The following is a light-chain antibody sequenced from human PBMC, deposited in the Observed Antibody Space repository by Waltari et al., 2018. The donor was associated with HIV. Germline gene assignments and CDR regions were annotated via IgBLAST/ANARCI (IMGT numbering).Light chain of an antibody. Sequence: QSALTQPASVSGSPGPSITTSCTGTSSDVGGYNYASWYQQHPGKAPKPMIYDVSNRPSGVSNRFSGSKSGNTASLTMSGLQAEDEADYYCSSYTSSSTPWVFGTGTKVTVL. CDR2: DVS. CDR1: SSDVGGYNY. J-gene: IGLJ1*01. V-gene: IGLV2-14*03. CDR3: SSYTSSSTPWV.